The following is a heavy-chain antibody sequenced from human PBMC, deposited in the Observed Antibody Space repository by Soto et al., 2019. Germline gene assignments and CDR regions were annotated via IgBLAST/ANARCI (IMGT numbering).Heavy chain of an antibody. CDR3: AKGLEWLAFDY. D-gene: IGHD6-19*01. V-gene: IGHV3-23*01. CDR1: GFTFSIYA. Sequence: GGSLRLSCAASGFTFSIYAMGWVRQAPGKGLEWVSTLSGGGGTTHYADSVEGRFTISRDNSKDTLYLQMNSLRDEDTALYYCAKGLEWLAFDYWGQGTLVTISS. CDR2: LSGGGGTT. J-gene: IGHJ4*02.